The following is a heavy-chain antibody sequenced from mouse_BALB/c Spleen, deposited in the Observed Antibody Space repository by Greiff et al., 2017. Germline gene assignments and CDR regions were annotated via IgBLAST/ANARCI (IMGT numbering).Heavy chain of an antibody. D-gene: IGHD2-3*01. CDR1: GFNIKDNY. J-gene: IGHJ3*01. CDR3: NAPHDCYYTWFAY. CDR2: IDPENGDT. V-gene: IGHV14-4*02. Sequence: VQLQQSGAELVRSGASVKLSCTASGFNIKDNYMHWVKQRPEPGLEWIGWIDPENGDTEYAPKFQCKATMTADTSSNTAYLQLSGLTSEATSVYHCNAPHDCYYTWFAYWGQGTPVTVSA.